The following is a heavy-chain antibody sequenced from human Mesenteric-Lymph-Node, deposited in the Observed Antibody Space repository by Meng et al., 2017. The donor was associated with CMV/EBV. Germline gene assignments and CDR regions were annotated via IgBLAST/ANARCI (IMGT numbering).Heavy chain of an antibody. V-gene: IGHV3-21*01. CDR2: ISTRSAYI. CDR3: AKDLGYCSSTSCYSDYYYGMDV. J-gene: IGHJ6*02. CDR1: GFNFRNYA. D-gene: IGHD2-2*01. Sequence: GGSLRLSCAASGFNFRNYAMNWVCQVPGKGLQWVSSISTRSAYIKHADSVKGRFTISRDNAKNALYLQMNSLRAEDTAVYYCAKDLGYCSSTSCYSDYYYGMDVWGQGTTVTVSS.